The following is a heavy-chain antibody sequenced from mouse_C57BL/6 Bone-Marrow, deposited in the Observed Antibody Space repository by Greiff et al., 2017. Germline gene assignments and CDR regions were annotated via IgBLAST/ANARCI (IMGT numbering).Heavy chain of an antibody. Sequence: QVQLQQSGAELANPGASVKLSCKASGYTFTSYWMHWVKQRPGQGLEWIGYINPSSGYTKYNQKFKDKATLTADKSSSTAYMQLSSLTYEDSAVYYCARPYYSNYWYFDVWGTGTTVTVSS. V-gene: IGHV1-7*01. D-gene: IGHD2-5*01. J-gene: IGHJ1*03. CDR3: ARPYYSNYWYFDV. CDR1: GYTFTSYW. CDR2: INPSSGYT.